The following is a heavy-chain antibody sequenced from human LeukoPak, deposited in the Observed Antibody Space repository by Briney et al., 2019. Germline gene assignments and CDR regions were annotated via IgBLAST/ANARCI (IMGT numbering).Heavy chain of an antibody. CDR1: GGSLSGYY. CDR3: ARGLSRLPPGGY. V-gene: IGHV4-34*01. J-gene: IGHJ4*02. Sequence: PSETLSLTCTVYGGSLSGYYWSWIRQPPGKGLQWIGEINHSGSITYNTSLKSRVTISIDTSKNQFSLKLNSVTAADTGVYYCARGLSRLPPGGYWGQGTLVTVSS. CDR2: INHSGSI. D-gene: IGHD5-12*01.